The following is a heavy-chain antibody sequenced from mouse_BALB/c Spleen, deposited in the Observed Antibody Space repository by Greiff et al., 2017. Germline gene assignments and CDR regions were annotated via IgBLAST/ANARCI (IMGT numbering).Heavy chain of an antibody. D-gene: IGHD4-1*01. Sequence: VQLQQSGAELVKPGASVKLSCTASGFNIKDTYMHWVKQSPEQGLEWIGRIDPANGNTKYDPKFQGKATITADTSSNTAYLKLSSLTSEDTAVYYCARDWTPYYFDYWGQGTTLTVSS. J-gene: IGHJ2*01. CDR3: ARDWTPYYFDY. CDR1: GFNIKDTY. CDR2: IDPANGNT. V-gene: IGHV14-3*02.